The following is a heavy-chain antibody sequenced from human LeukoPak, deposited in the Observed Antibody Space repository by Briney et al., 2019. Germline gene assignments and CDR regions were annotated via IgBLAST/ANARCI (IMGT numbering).Heavy chain of an antibody. D-gene: IGHD5-24*01. CDR1: GFTFSSYA. J-gene: IGHJ4*02. V-gene: IGHV3-64*01. CDR2: ISSNGGST. Sequence: GGSLRLSCAASGFTFSSYAMHWVRQAPGKGLEYVSAISSNGGSTYYANSVKGRFTISRDNSKNTLYLQMNSLRAEDTAVYYCARESLERSGYFDYWGQGTLVTVSS. CDR3: ARESLERSGYFDY.